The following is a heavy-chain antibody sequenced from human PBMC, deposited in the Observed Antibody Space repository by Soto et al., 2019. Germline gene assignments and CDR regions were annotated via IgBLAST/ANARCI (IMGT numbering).Heavy chain of an antibody. V-gene: IGHV1-69*13. Sequence: GASVKVSCKASGGTFSSYAISWVRQAPGQGLEWMGGIIPIFGTANYAQKFQGRVTITADESTSTAYMELSSLRSEDTAVYYCARGAPSRYTSYGPRGYNWFDPWGQGTLVTVSS. CDR1: GGTFSSYA. CDR3: ARGAPSRYTSYGPRGYNWFDP. J-gene: IGHJ5*02. CDR2: IIPIFGTA. D-gene: IGHD5-18*01.